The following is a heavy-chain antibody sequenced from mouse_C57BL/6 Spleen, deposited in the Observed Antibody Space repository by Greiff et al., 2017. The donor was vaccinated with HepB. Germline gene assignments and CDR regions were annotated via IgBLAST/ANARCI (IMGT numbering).Heavy chain of an antibody. CDR1: GYAFSSSW. Sequence: VKLMESGPELVKPGASVKISCKASGYAFSSSWMNWVKQRPGKGLEWIGRIYPGDGDTNYNGKFKGKATLTADKSSSTAYMQLSSLTSEDSAVYFCANPGKGYAMDYWGQGTSVTVSS. CDR3: ANPGKGYAMDY. D-gene: IGHD4-1*01. CDR2: IYPGDGDT. V-gene: IGHV1-82*01. J-gene: IGHJ4*01.